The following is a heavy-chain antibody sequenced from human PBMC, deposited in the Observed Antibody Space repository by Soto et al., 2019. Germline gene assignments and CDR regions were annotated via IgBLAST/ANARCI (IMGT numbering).Heavy chain of an antibody. CDR2: IYYSGST. Sequence: PSETLSLTCTVSGGSISSGDYYWSWIRQPPGKGLEWIGYIYYSGSTYYNPSLKSRVTISVDTSKNQFSLKLSSVTAADTAVYYCARVCDFWSGYYHFDYWGQGTLVTVSS. CDR1: GGSISSGDYY. J-gene: IGHJ4*02. V-gene: IGHV4-30-4*01. D-gene: IGHD3-3*01. CDR3: ARVCDFWSGYYHFDY.